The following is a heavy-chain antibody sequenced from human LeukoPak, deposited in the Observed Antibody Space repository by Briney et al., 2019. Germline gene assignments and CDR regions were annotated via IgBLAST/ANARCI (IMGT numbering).Heavy chain of an antibody. Sequence: SGPTLVNPTQTLTLTCTFSGFSLSTSGVGVGWIRQPPGKALEWLALIYWDDDKRYSPSLKSRLTITKDTSKNHVVLTMTNMDPVDTATYYCAHPVLDNWNAYFDYWGQGTLVTVSS. CDR3: AHPVLDNWNAYFDY. V-gene: IGHV2-5*02. D-gene: IGHD1-20*01. CDR1: GFSLSTSGVG. J-gene: IGHJ4*02. CDR2: IYWDDDK.